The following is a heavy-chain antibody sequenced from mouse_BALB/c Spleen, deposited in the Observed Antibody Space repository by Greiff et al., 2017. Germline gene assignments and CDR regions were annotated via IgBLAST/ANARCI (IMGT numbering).Heavy chain of an antibody. CDR3: ASSYYRYLYYAMDY. J-gene: IGHJ4*01. CDR2: IWSGGST. V-gene: IGHV2-2*02. Sequence: VQVVESGPGLVQPSQSLSITCTVSGFSLTSYGVHWVRQSPGKGLEWLGVIWSGGSTDYNAAFISRLSISKDNSKSQVFFKMNSLQANDTAIYYCASSYYRYLYYAMDYWGQGTSVTVSS. D-gene: IGHD2-14*01. CDR1: GFSLTSYG.